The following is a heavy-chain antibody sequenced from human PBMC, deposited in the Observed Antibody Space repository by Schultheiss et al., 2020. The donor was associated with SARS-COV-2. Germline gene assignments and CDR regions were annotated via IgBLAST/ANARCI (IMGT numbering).Heavy chain of an antibody. Sequence: GGSLRLSCAASGFTFSSYGMHWVRQAPGKGLEWVAVISYDGSNKYYADSVKGRFTISRDNSKNTLYLQMGSLRAEDTAVYYCAKDQPQDYDFWSGYYVRGVRGRGMDVWGQGTTVTVSS. V-gene: IGHV3-30*18. D-gene: IGHD3-3*01. CDR3: AKDQPQDYDFWSGYYVRGVRGRGMDV. J-gene: IGHJ6*02. CDR2: ISYDGSNK. CDR1: GFTFSSYG.